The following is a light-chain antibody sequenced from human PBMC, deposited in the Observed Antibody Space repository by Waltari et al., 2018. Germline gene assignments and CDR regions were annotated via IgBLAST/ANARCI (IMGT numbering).Light chain of an antibody. CDR2: DVT. Sequence: QSALTQPASVSGSPGQSIAISCTGTSSDVGGYNYVSWYQQHPGKAPKLIIYDVTNRPSGFSDRFSGSKSGNTASLTISGLQAEDEGDYYCSSCTTTNTVVFGGGTKLTVL. CDR3: SSCTTTNTVV. J-gene: IGLJ2*01. V-gene: IGLV2-14*01. CDR1: SSDVGGYNY.